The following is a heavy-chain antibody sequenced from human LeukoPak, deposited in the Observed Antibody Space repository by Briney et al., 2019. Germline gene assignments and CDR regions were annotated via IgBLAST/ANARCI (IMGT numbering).Heavy chain of an antibody. Sequence: GGSLRLSCATSGFSFNSYGMNWVRQAPGKGLEWVSYISVSDGTIYYADSVKGRFTISSDNAKNSLFLQMNSLRVEDTAIYYCTRDTHFYDYWGQETLVTVSS. CDR1: GFSFNSYG. CDR2: ISVSDGTI. V-gene: IGHV3-48*01. CDR3: TRDTHFYDY. J-gene: IGHJ4*02. D-gene: IGHD2/OR15-2a*01.